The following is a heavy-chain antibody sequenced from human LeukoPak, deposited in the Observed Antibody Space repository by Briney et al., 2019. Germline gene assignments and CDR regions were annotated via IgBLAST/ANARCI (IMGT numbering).Heavy chain of an antibody. D-gene: IGHD1-20*01. CDR2: INYSGGT. J-gene: IGHJ4*02. V-gene: IGHV4-59*01. CDR1: GGSISSYY. CDR3: ARRITGTTSDSFDS. Sequence: SETLSLTCTVSGGSISSYYWSWIRQPPGKGLEWIGYINYSGGTNYNPSLKSRVTISVDTSKNQFSLKLSSVTAADTAVYYCARRITGTTSDSFDSWGKGTLVTVSS.